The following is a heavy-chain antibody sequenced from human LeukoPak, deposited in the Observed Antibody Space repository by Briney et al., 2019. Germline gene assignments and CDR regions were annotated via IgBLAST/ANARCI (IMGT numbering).Heavy chain of an antibody. V-gene: IGHV1-69*06. J-gene: IGHJ4*02. CDR1: GGTFSSYA. D-gene: IGHD2-15*01. CDR3: ARTPYCSGGSCYSGYFDY. CDR2: IIPIFGTA. Sequence: SVKVSCKASGGTFSSYAISWVRQAPGQGLEWMGGIIPIFGTANYAQKFQGRVTITADKSTSTAYTELSSLRSEDMAVYYCARTPYCSGGSCYSGYFDYWGQGTLVTVSS.